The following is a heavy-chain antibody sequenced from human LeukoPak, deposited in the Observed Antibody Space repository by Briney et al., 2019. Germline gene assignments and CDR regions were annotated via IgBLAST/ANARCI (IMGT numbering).Heavy chain of an antibody. CDR2: ISGSGGST. CDR1: GFTLSSYA. J-gene: IGHJ4*02. V-gene: IGHV3-23*01. Sequence: GGSLRLSCAASGFTLSSYAMSWVRQAPGKGLEWVSAISGSGGSTYYADSVKGRFTISRDNSKNTLYLQMNSLRAEDTAVYYCSRATYDFWSGYYPGGVYYFDYWGQGTLVTVSS. D-gene: IGHD3-3*01. CDR3: SRATYDFWSGYYPGGVYYFDY.